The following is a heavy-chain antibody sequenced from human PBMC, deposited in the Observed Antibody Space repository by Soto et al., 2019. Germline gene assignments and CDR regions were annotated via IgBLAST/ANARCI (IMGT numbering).Heavy chain of an antibody. V-gene: IGHV3-66*01. D-gene: IGHD2-15*01. J-gene: IGHJ6*03. Sequence: EVQLVESGGGLVQPGGSLRLSCAASGFTVSSKYMSWVRQAPGKGLEWVSLIQSGGTTYYADSVKGRFTISRDSSKNMLHLQMDSLRAEDTAVYYWARDDILCSGGSCYGVPMDGWGTGTTVNVSS. CDR2: IQSGGTT. CDR1: GFTVSSKY. CDR3: ARDDILCSGGSCYGVPMDG.